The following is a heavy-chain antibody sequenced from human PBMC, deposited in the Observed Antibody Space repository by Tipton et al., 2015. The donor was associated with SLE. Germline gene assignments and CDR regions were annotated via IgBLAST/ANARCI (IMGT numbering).Heavy chain of an antibody. CDR2: IYYSGST. J-gene: IGHJ3*02. CDR3: AREWKEGYSYRGGAFDI. V-gene: IGHV4-61*01. CDR1: GGSISSGSYY. Sequence: TLSLTCTVSGGSISSGSYYWSWIRQPPGKGLEWIGYIYYSGSTNYNPSLKSRVTISVDTSKNQFSLKLSSVTAADTAVYYCAREWKEGYSYRGGAFDIWGQGTMVTVSS. D-gene: IGHD5-18*01.